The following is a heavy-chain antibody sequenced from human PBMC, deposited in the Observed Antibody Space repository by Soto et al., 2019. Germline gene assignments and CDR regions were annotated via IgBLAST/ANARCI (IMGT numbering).Heavy chain of an antibody. D-gene: IGHD3-22*01. V-gene: IGHV1-18*04. CDR1: GYTFVSYG. CDR3: ARDKYYFDSSGYYDF. Sequence: QIQLVQSGAEVKKPGASVRVSCETSGYTFVSYGISWVRQAPGQGLEWMGWISPYNGNTNYAEKFKDRVTLTTDTSTDTAFLGLRSLTSDDTAVYFCARDKYYFDSSGYYDFWGQGTLVTVSS. J-gene: IGHJ4*02. CDR2: ISPYNGNT.